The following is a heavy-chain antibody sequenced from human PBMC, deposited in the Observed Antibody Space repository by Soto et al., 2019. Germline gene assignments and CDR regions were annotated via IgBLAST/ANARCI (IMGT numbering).Heavy chain of an antibody. CDR1: GFIVSSNQ. Sequence: EVQLVESGGGLIQPGGSLRLSCVASGFIVSSNQMSWVRQAPGKALEWVSVIYSGHTTYYADSVEGRFTISRDDSKNTLYLQMNSLRVEDTAVYYCVRGPSDHKLRLVEWPYGDYWGQGALVTVSS. D-gene: IGHD3-3*01. V-gene: IGHV3-53*01. CDR3: VRGPSDHKLRLVEWPYGDY. CDR2: IYSGHTT. J-gene: IGHJ4*02.